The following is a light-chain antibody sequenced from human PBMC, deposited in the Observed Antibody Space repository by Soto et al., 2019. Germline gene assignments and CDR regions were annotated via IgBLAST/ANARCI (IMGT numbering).Light chain of an antibody. CDR3: QQYGSSPPRT. Sequence: EIVLTQSPGTLSLSPGERATLSCRASQSVSSSYLAWYQQKPGQAPRLLIYGASSRATGIPDRFSGSGSGTDFTLTIRSLEPEDFAVYYCQQYGSSPPRTFGQGTKVEIK. CDR2: GAS. CDR1: QSVSSSY. V-gene: IGKV3-20*01. J-gene: IGKJ1*01.